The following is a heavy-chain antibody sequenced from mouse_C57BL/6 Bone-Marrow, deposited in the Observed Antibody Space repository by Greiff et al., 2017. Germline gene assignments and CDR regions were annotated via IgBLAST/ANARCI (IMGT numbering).Heavy chain of an antibody. J-gene: IGHJ2*01. V-gene: IGHV1-47*01. CDR2: FHPYNDDT. CDR3: ARGGNYGGYYFDY. D-gene: IGHD2-1*01. Sequence: VKLQESGAELVKPGASVKMSCKASGYTFTTYPIEWMKQNHGQSLEWIGNFHPYNDDTKYNEKFKGKATLTVEKSSSPVYLELSRLTSGDSAVYYCARGGNYGGYYFDYWGQGTTHKVSS. CDR1: GYTFTTYP.